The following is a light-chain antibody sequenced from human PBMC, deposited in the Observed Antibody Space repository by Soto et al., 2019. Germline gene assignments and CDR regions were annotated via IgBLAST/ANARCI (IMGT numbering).Light chain of an antibody. J-gene: IGKJ3*01. CDR2: KAS. Sequence: DIQMTQSPSTLSASVGDRVTITCRASQGIRTCLAWYQQKPGKAPKILIYKASTLESGVPSRFSGSGSGTEFTLTISSLQPDDFATYYCQQYHTYLFAFGPGTKVDVK. CDR1: QGIRTC. V-gene: IGKV1-5*03. CDR3: QQYHTYLFA.